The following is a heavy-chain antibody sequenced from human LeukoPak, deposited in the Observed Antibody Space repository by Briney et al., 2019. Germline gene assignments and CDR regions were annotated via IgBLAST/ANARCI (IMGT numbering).Heavy chain of an antibody. D-gene: IGHD3-22*01. Sequence: ASVKVSCKASGYTFTSYDINWVRQATGQGLEWMAWMNPNSGNTGYAQKFQGRVTMTRNTSISTAYMELSSLRSEDTAVYYCARGRSLLTYYYDSSGSDPYDYWGQGTLVTVSS. CDR3: ARGRSLLTYYYDSSGSDPYDY. CDR1: GYTFTSYD. V-gene: IGHV1-8*01. J-gene: IGHJ4*02. CDR2: MNPNSGNT.